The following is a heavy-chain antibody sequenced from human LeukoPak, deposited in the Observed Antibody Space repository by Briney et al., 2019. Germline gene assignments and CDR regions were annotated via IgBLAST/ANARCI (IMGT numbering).Heavy chain of an antibody. J-gene: IGHJ4*02. CDR1: GFTFSDYT. CDR3: ARDSSGYYSISFDY. CDR2: IDLSGSVL. V-gene: IGHV3-48*01. Sequence: GGSLRPSCAASGFTFSDYTMNWVRQAPGKGLEWVSYIDLSGSVLYYVDSVKGRFTISRDNSKNTLYLQMNSLRAEDTAVYYCARDSSGYYSISFDYWGQGTLVTVSS. D-gene: IGHD3-22*01.